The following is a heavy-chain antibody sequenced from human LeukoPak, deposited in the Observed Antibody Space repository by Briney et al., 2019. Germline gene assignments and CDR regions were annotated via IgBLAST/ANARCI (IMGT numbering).Heavy chain of an antibody. CDR1: GGSISSSSYY. D-gene: IGHD3-22*01. CDR3: ARHVARYYDSSGYYGRFDY. J-gene: IGHJ4*02. CDR2: INHSGST. Sequence: SETLSLTCTVSGGSISSSSYYWGWIRQPPGKGLEWIGEINHSGSTNYNPSLKSRVTISVDTSKNQFSLKLSSVTAADTAVYYCARHVARYYDSSGYYGRFDYWGQGTLVTVSS. V-gene: IGHV4-39*01.